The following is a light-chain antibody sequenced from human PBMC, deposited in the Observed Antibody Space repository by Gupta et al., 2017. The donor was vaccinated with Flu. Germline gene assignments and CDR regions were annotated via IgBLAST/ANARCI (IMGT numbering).Light chain of an antibody. CDR1: KLGDKY. V-gene: IGLV3-1*01. J-gene: IGLJ2*01. Sequence: SYELTQQPSVSVSPRQTATITCSGDKLGDKYASWYQQKPGHSPMLVIYQDTKRPSGIPERFAGSNSGSTVTLTISGTQATDEGDYYCQVWDSSTVIFGGATKLTVL. CDR2: QDT. CDR3: QVWDSSTVI.